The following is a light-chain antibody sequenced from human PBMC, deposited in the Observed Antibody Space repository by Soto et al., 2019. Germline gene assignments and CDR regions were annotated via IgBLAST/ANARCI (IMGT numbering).Light chain of an antibody. J-gene: IGKJ1*01. CDR1: QNFNRY. CDR2: AAS. CDR3: QQSYSIPPT. V-gene: IGKV1-39*01. Sequence: IQLTQSPSSLSASVGDRVTITCRTSQNFNRYLNWYQEQPGKAPKLLIYAASILQSGVPSRFSGSGSGTDFTLAISSMQPEDFTNYYCQQSYSIPPTFGPGTKVDIK.